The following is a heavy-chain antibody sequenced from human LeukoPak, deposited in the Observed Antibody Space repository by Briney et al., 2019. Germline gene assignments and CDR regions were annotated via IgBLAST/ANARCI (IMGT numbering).Heavy chain of an antibody. CDR3: ARVWGSGYYFDY. Sequence: GGSLRLSCAASGFTVSSNYMNWVRQAPGKGLEWVSVIYSGGSTYYADSVKGRFTISRDNSKNTLYLQMNSLRAEDTAVYYCARVWGSGYYFDYWGQGTLVTVSS. D-gene: IGHD3-10*01. J-gene: IGHJ4*02. V-gene: IGHV3-66*01. CDR2: IYSGGST. CDR1: GFTVSSNY.